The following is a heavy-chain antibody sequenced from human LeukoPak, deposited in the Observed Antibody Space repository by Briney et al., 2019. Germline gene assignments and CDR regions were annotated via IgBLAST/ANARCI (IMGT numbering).Heavy chain of an antibody. Sequence: ASVKVSCKASGGTFSSYAISWVRQAPGQGLEWMGWMNPNSGNTGCAQKFQGRVTMTRNTSISTAYMELSSLRSEDTAVYYCARGRYSSSWYLVPFDYWGQGTLVTVSS. V-gene: IGHV1-8*02. D-gene: IGHD6-13*01. J-gene: IGHJ4*02. CDR2: MNPNSGNT. CDR1: GGTFSSYA. CDR3: ARGRYSSSWYLVPFDY.